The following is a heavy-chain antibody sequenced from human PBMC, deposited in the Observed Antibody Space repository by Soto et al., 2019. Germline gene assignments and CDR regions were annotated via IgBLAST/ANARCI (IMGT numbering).Heavy chain of an antibody. CDR1: GFTFSTYA. Sequence: EVQLLESGGGLVQPGGSLRLSCAASGFTFSTYAMNWVRQAPGNGLEWVSAISGSGGSIHYADSAKGRFTISRDNSKNTQDLQMNSRRDEDTAVYHCVKGYWKGDVGGQGTTVTVSS. J-gene: IGHJ6*02. V-gene: IGHV3-23*01. CDR3: VKGYWKGDV. CDR2: ISGSGGSI. D-gene: IGHD1-1*01.